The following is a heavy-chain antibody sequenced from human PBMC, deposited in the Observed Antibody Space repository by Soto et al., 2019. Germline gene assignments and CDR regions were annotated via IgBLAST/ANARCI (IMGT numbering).Heavy chain of an antibody. CDR1: GYTFTGYY. Sequence: SSVKVSCKASGYTFTGYYMHWVRQAPGQGLEWMGWINPNSGGTNYAQKFQGWVTMTRDTSISTAYMELSRLRSDDTAVYYCARGGIGYCSGGSCRPAYWGQGSLVTGSS. CDR2: INPNSGGT. J-gene: IGHJ4*02. V-gene: IGHV1-2*04. CDR3: ARGGIGYCSGGSCRPAY. D-gene: IGHD2-15*01.